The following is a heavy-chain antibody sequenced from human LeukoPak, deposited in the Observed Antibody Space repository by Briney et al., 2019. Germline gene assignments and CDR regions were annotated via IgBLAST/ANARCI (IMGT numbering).Heavy chain of an antibody. CDR3: ARDDSSGYPDY. J-gene: IGHJ4*02. D-gene: IGHD3-22*01. CDR2: IYTSGST. Sequence: PSETLSLTCTVSGGSISSYYWSWVRQPAGKGLEWIGRIYTSGSTNYNPSLKSRVTMSVDTSKNQFSLKLSSVTAADTAVYYCARDDSSGYPDYWAREPWSPSPQ. V-gene: IGHV4-4*07. CDR1: GGSISSYY.